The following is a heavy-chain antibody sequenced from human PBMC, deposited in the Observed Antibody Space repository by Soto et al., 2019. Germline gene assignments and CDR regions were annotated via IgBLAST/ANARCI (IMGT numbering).Heavy chain of an antibody. Sequence: EVQLLESGGGLVQPGGSLRLSCAASGFTFGSYAMTWVRQAPGKGLEWVSSLSGYGGSTYYAASVKGRFTISRDNSKNMLYLQMNSLRAEDTAIYYCAKDRSRAAAGIGYYPMDVWGQGTTVTVSS. J-gene: IGHJ6*02. V-gene: IGHV3-23*01. CDR3: AKDRSRAAAGIGYYPMDV. D-gene: IGHD6-13*01. CDR1: GFTFGSYA. CDR2: LSGYGGST.